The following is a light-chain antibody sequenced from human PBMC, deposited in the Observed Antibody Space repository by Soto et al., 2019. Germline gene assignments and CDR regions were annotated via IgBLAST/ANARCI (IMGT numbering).Light chain of an antibody. CDR1: QSISSW. CDR2: KAS. V-gene: IGKV1-5*03. CDR3: QQYNNWPFS. J-gene: IGKJ5*01. Sequence: DIQMTQSPSTLSASVGDRVTITCRASQSISSWLAWYQQKPGRAPKLLIYKASSLESGVPSRFSGSGSGTEFTLTIRGLQSEDSAVYFCQQYNNWPFSFGQGTQLEIK.